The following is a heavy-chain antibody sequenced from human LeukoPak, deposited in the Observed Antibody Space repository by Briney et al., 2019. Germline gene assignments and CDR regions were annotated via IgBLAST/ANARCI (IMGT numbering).Heavy chain of an antibody. J-gene: IGHJ6*02. V-gene: IGHV4-34*01. Sequence: SETLSLTCAVYGGSFSGYYWSWIRQPPGKGLEWIGEINHSGSTNYNPSLKSRVTISVDTSKKQFSLKLSSVTAADTAVYYCAREGRFLEGYYGMDVWGQGTTVTVSS. CDR3: AREGRFLEGYYGMDV. D-gene: IGHD3-3*01. CDR2: INHSGST. CDR1: GGSFSGYY.